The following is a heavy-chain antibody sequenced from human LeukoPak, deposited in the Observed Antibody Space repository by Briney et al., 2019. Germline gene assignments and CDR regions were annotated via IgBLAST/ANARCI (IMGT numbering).Heavy chain of an antibody. CDR2: LYYSGST. CDR3: ARLFYYGSGSYYEIGFDY. V-gene: IGHV4-39*01. D-gene: IGHD3-10*01. J-gene: IGHJ4*02. CDR1: GGSISSSSYY. Sequence: SETLSLTCTVSGGSISSSSYYWGWIRQPPGKGLEWIGSLYYSGSTYYNPSLKSRVTISVDTSKNQFSLKLSSVTAADTAVYYCARLFYYGSGSYYEIGFDYWGPGTLVTVSS.